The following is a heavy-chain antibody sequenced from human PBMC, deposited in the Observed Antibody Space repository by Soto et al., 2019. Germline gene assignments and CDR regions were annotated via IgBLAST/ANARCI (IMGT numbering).Heavy chain of an antibody. Sequence: AGGSLIVSCAASAFSFSTSWMHWVRQAPGEGLVWVSRINPDGRTINYADPVKGRFTISRDNAKNTLYLQMNILRVEDTAVYFCATARNYRFDNWGLGTLVTVSS. CDR2: INPDGRTI. D-gene: IGHD1-7*01. CDR1: AFSFSTSW. CDR3: ATARNYRFDN. J-gene: IGHJ4*02. V-gene: IGHV3-74*01.